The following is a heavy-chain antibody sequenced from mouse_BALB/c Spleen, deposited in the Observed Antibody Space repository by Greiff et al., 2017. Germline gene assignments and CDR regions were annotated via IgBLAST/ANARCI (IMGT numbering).Heavy chain of an antibody. V-gene: IGHV2-9-2*01. CDR3: VRGTYGNYFDY. CDR1: GFSLTSYD. CDR2: IWTGGGT. J-gene: IGHJ2*01. Sequence: QVQLKESGPGLVAPSQSLSITCTVSGFSLTSYDISWIRQPPGKGLEWLGVIWTGGGTNYNSAFMSRLSISKDNSKSQVFLKMNSLQTDDTAIYYCVRGTYGNYFDYWGQGTTLTVSS. D-gene: IGHD2-1*01.